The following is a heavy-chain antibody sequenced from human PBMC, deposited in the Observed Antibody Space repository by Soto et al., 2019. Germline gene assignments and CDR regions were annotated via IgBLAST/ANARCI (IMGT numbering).Heavy chain of an antibody. V-gene: IGHV3-9*01. J-gene: IGHJ6*02. CDR2: ISWNSGSI. CDR3: AKVFIGQPEVYGMDV. Sequence: EVPLVESGGGLVQPGRSLRLSCAASGFTFDDYAMHWVRQAPGKGLEWVSGISWNSGSIGYADSVKGRFTISRDNAKNSLYLQMNSLRAEDTALYYCAKVFIGQPEVYGMDVWGQGTTVTVSS. D-gene: IGHD2-21*01. CDR1: GFTFDDYA.